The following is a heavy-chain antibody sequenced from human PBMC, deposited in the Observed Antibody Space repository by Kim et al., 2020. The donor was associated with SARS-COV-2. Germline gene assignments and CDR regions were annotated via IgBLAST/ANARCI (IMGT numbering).Heavy chain of an antibody. CDR3: ARRRSRSSGYFFFDFEAAFDS. J-gene: IGHJ3*02. Sequence: SVKVSCKASGGTFSSYAISWVRQAPGQGLEWMGGIIPIFGTANYAQKFQGRVTITADESTSTAYMELSSLRSEDTAVYYCARRRSRSSGYFFFDFEAAFDSWGQGTMVTVSS. V-gene: IGHV1-69*13. CDR1: GGTFSSYA. CDR2: IIPIFGTA. D-gene: IGHD3-22*01.